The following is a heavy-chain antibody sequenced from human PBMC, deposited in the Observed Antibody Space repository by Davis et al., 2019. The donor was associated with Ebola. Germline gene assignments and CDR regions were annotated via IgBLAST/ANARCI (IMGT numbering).Heavy chain of an antibody. CDR2: IYHSGST. CDR3: ARQERGYYYDSSGYYLDY. CDR1: GGSISSSNW. D-gene: IGHD3-22*01. Sequence: SETLSLTCAVSGGSISSSNWWRWVRQPPGKGLEWIGEIYHSGSTNYNPSLKSRVTISVDTSKNQFSLKLSSVTAADTAVYYCARQERGYYYDSSGYYLDYWGQGTLVTVSS. V-gene: IGHV4-4*02. J-gene: IGHJ4*02.